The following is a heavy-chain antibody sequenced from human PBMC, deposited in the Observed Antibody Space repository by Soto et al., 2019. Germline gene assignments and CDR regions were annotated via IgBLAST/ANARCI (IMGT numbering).Heavy chain of an antibody. CDR3: ATGGWLQPLWY. CDR2: INSDGSST. J-gene: IGHJ4*02. V-gene: IGHV3-74*01. CDR1: GFTFSSYW. Sequence: PGGSLRLSCAASGFTFSSYWMHWVRQAPGKGLVWVSRINSDGSSTSYADSVKGRFTISRDNAKNTLYLQMNSLRAEDTAVYYCATGGWLQPLWYCGQGTLVTVYS. D-gene: IGHD5-12*01.